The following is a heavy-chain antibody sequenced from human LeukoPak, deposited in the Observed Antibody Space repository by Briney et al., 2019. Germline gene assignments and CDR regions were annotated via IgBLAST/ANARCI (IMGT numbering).Heavy chain of an antibody. V-gene: IGHV4-4*07. Sequence: SETLSLTCTVSGGSISSYYWSWIRQPAGKGLEWIGRIYTSGSTNYNPSLKSRVTISVDTSKNQFSLKLSSVTAADTAVYYCARENDFWSGYVLGYWGQGTLVTVSS. CDR1: GGSISSYY. J-gene: IGHJ4*02. CDR2: IYTSGST. D-gene: IGHD3-3*01. CDR3: ARENDFWSGYVLGY.